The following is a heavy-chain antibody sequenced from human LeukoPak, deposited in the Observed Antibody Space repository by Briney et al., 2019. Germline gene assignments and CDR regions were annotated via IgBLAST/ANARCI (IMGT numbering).Heavy chain of an antibody. J-gene: IGHJ4*02. D-gene: IGHD1-1*01. Sequence: GGSLRLSCEASGFSSPYGMSWVRQAPGKGLEWVSGITNSGENTYYADSVKGRFTISRDNSRNTLYLQMNSLRAEDTAVFYCAREVQRPNFFDYWGQGTLVTVSS. V-gene: IGHV3-23*01. CDR1: GFSSPYG. CDR3: AREVQRPNFFDY. CDR2: ITNSGENT.